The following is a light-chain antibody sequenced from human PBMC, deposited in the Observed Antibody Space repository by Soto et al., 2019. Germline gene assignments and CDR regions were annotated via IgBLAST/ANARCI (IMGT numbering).Light chain of an antibody. CDR2: SNN. Sequence: QSVLTQPPSASGTPGQRVTISCSGSSSNIGSNTVNWYQQLPGTAPKPLIYSNNQRPSGVPDRFSGSKSGTSASLAISGLQSEDEADYYCAAWDDSLNGHYVFGTGTKVTVL. CDR1: SSNIGSNT. V-gene: IGLV1-44*01. J-gene: IGLJ1*01. CDR3: AAWDDSLNGHYV.